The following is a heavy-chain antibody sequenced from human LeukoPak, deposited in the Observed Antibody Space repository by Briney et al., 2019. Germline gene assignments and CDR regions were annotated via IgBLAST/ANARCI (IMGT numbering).Heavy chain of an antibody. CDR1: GGSFSGYY. CDR3: ARGGRGYSYGTDY. Sequence: PSETLSLTCAVYGGSFSGYYWSWIRQPPGKGLEWIGEINHSGSTNYNPSLKSRVTISVDTSKNQFSLKLSSVTAADTAVYYCARGGRGYSYGTDYWGQGTLVTVSS. CDR2: INHSGST. J-gene: IGHJ4*02. V-gene: IGHV4-34*01. D-gene: IGHD5-18*01.